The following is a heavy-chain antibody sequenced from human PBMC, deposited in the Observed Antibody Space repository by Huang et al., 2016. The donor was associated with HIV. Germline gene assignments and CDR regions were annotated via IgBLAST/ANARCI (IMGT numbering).Heavy chain of an antibody. V-gene: IGHV1-69*01. Sequence: QVQLVQSGAEVKKPGSSVKVSCKASGGTFSSYAISWVRQAPGQGLEWMGGIIPIFGAANYAQKCQGRVTITVGESTSTADMELSSLRSEDTAVYYGARVESRRYYDSSGYYYWGQGTLVTVSS. D-gene: IGHD3-22*01. CDR1: GGTFSSYA. J-gene: IGHJ4*02. CDR2: IIPIFGAA. CDR3: ARVESRRYYDSSGYYY.